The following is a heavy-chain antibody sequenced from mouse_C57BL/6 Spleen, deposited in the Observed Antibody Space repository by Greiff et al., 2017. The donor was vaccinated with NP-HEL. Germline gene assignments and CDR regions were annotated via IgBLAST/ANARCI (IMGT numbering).Heavy chain of an antibody. CDR1: GYTFTSYW. Sequence: VQLQQSGAELVRPGSSVKLSCKASGYTFTSYWMDWVKQRPGQGLEWIGNIYPSDSETHYNQKFKDKATLTVDKSSSTAYMQLSSLTSEDSAVYYCARDYYGSNGFAYWGQGTLVTVSA. D-gene: IGHD1-1*01. V-gene: IGHV1-61*01. J-gene: IGHJ3*01. CDR3: ARDYYGSNGFAY. CDR2: IYPSDSET.